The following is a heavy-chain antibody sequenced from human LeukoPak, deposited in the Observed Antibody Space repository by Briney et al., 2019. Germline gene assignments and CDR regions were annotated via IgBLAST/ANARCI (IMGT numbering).Heavy chain of an antibody. Sequence: PGGSLRLSCATSGFTFSSSWIHWVRQAPAKELVWVSRINNDGSIINTADSVKGRFTISRDNAKDMLYLQMDSLRAEDTAIYYCARGPSVLGAIDNWGQETMVAVSS. J-gene: IGHJ4*02. D-gene: IGHD3-10*01. CDR3: ARGPSVLGAIDN. CDR1: GFTFSSSW. CDR2: INNDGSII. V-gene: IGHV3-74*01.